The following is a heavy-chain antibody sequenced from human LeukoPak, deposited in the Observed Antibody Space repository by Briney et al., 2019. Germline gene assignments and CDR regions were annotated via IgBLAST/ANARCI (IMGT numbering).Heavy chain of an antibody. D-gene: IGHD2-2*01. CDR2: INHSGST. CDR3: ARLYLRDHCSSTSCYGLYFDD. Sequence: SETLSLTCAVSGGSFSGYYWSWIRQPPGKGLEWMGEINHSGSTNYNPSLKSRVTISVDTSKNQFSLKLSSVTAADTAVYCCARLYLRDHCSSTSCYGLYFDDWGQGTLVTVSS. J-gene: IGHJ4*02. CDR1: GGSFSGYY. V-gene: IGHV4-34*01.